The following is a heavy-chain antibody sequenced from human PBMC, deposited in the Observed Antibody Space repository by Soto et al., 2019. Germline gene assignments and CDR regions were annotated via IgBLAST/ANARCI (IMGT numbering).Heavy chain of an antibody. CDR2: IYPGDSDT. V-gene: IGHV5-51*03. J-gene: IGHJ6*02. Sequence: GESLKISCKGSGYSFTSYWIGWVRQMPGKGLEWMGIIYPGDSDTRYSPSFQGQVTISADKSISTAYLQWSSLKASDTAMYYCARSQRDFWSGYSYYYYYGMDVWGQGTTVTAS. D-gene: IGHD3-3*01. CDR3: ARSQRDFWSGYSYYYYYGMDV. CDR1: GYSFTSYW.